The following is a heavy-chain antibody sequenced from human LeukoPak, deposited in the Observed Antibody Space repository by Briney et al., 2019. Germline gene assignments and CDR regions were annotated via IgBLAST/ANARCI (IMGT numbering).Heavy chain of an antibody. V-gene: IGHV3-53*01. J-gene: IGHJ4*02. CDR1: GFTVSSNY. D-gene: IGHD5-12*01. Sequence: AGSLRLSCAASGFTVSSNYMSWVRQAPGKGLEWVSVIYSGGSTYYADSVKGRFTISRDNSKNTLYLQMNSLRAEDTAVYYCAREGSGYDSHIPFDYWGQGTLVTVSS. CDR3: AREGSGYDSHIPFDY. CDR2: IYSGGST.